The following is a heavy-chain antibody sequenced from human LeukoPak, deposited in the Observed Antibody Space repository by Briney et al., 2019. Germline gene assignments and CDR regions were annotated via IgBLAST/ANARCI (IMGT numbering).Heavy chain of an antibody. CDR2: LYSSGRT. CDR1: GGSISSTHDY. V-gene: IGHV4-39*07. CDR3: ARSPHKVTTQYYFDL. J-gene: IGHJ4*02. Sequence: SETLSLTCTVSGGSISSTHDYWVWIRQPPGKGLEWIGTLYSSGRTSYSPSLASRVSIFDDTSKNQVSLNLRSVTAADTAVFYCARSPHKVTTQYYFDLWGQGSLVIVSP. D-gene: IGHD4-11*01.